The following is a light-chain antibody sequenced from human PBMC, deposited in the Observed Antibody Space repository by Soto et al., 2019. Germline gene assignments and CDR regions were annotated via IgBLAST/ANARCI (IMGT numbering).Light chain of an antibody. CDR1: QSISSY. J-gene: IGKJ1*01. CDR2: GAS. CDR3: QQSYSIPWT. Sequence: DIQMTQSPPSLSASVGDRVTITCRASQSISSYVNWYQQRPGKAPKVLLFGASSLQSGVPSRFSGTGYGTDFTLTVSNLQPEDFATYYCQQSYSIPWTFGQGTRVEIK. V-gene: IGKV1-39*01.